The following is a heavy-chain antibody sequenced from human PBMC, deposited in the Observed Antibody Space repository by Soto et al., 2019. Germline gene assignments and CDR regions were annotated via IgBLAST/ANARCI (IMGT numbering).Heavy chain of an antibody. V-gene: IGHV1-18*01. D-gene: IGHD6-19*01. CDR3: AGDGEYSRSSWGIAVGY. Sequence: GAAVKVSCKASGYTFTSYGLTWVRQAPGQGLEWMGWISAYNGNTNYAQKLQGRVTMTTDTSTRTAYMELRSLRSDDTAVYYCAGDGEYSRSSWGIAVGYWGQGTMVTVAS. J-gene: IGHJ4*01. CDR2: ISAYNGNT. CDR1: GYTFTSYG.